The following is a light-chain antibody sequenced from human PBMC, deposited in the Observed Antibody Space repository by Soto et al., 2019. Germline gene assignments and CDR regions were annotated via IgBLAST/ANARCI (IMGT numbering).Light chain of an antibody. Sequence: EIVWTQSPGTLSLSPGETATLSCRARQSVSSSYLAWYQQKPGQPPRFLIYGSFSRATGIPDRFSASGSGTAFTVTISRLEPEDFAVYYCQQYGGSPAFTFGPGTIV. CDR1: QSVSSSY. J-gene: IGKJ3*01. CDR3: QQYGGSPAFT. V-gene: IGKV3-20*01. CDR2: GSF.